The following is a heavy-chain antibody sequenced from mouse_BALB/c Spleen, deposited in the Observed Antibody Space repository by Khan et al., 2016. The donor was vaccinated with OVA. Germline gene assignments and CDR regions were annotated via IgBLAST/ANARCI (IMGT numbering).Heavy chain of an antibody. Sequence: EVKLEESGPGLVKPSQSLSVTCTVTGYSITSGYGWNWIRQFPGNKLEWMGYISYSGSTNYNPSLKSRISITRDTSKNQFFLQLNSVTTEDTATYYCARTARIKYWGQGTTLTVSS. CDR2: ISYSGST. V-gene: IGHV3-2*02. CDR1: GYSITSGYG. CDR3: ARTARIKY. D-gene: IGHD1-2*01. J-gene: IGHJ2*01.